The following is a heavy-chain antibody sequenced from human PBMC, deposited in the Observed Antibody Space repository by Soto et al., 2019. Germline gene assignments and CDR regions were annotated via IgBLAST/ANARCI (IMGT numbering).Heavy chain of an antibody. CDR1: GLTFSDKW. J-gene: IGHJ4*02. D-gene: IGHD6-13*01. CDR3: GSPYSASWYSLDY. CDR2: ISSDGSIT. Sequence: EVQLVESGGGLFQPGGSLRLSCAAAGLTFSDKWLHWVRQAPGRGLEWVSRISSDGSITTYADSVKGRFTISRDNAKSTLYLQMNGLRAEDTAVYYCGSPYSASWYSLDYWGQGTLVTVSS. V-gene: IGHV3-74*03.